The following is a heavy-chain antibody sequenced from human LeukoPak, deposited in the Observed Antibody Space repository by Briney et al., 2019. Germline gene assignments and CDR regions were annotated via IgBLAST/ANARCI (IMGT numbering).Heavy chain of an antibody. CDR3: ASFKLGTLAFDY. Sequence: GGSLRLSCAASGFTFSSYWMSWVRQAPEEGPDWVANINVDGGAKYYVDSVKDRFTISRDNAKNSLYLQMNSLRAEDTGIYFCASFKLGTLAFDYWGQGALVTVSS. D-gene: IGHD1-14*01. CDR2: INVDGGAK. V-gene: IGHV3-7*01. J-gene: IGHJ4*02. CDR1: GFTFSSYW.